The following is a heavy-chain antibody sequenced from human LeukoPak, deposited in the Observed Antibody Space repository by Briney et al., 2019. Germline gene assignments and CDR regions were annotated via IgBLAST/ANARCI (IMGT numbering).Heavy chain of an antibody. CDR2: INWNGGST. J-gene: IGHJ4*02. V-gene: IGHV3-20*01. CDR3: ARGYHDYSRYTLGY. D-gene: IGHD4-11*01. CDR1: GFTFDDYG. Sequence: GGSLRLSCAASGFTFDDYGMSWVRQAPGKGLEWVSGINWNGGSTGYADSVKGRFTISRDNAKNTLYLQTNSLRAEDTAVYHCARGYHDYSRYTLGYWGQGTLVTVSS.